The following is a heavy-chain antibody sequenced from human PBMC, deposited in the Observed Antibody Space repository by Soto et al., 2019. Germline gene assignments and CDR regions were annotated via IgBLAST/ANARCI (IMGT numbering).Heavy chain of an antibody. CDR2: IYYSGST. D-gene: IGHD6-13*01. J-gene: IGHJ5*02. V-gene: IGHV4-31*03. Sequence: SETLSLTCTVSGGSISSGGYYWSWIRQHPGKGLEWIGYIYYSGSTYYNPSLKSRVTISVDTSKNQFPLKLSSVTAADTAVYYCARENLAAAGTYWFDPWGQGTLVTVSS. CDR3: ARENLAAAGTYWFDP. CDR1: GGSISSGGYY.